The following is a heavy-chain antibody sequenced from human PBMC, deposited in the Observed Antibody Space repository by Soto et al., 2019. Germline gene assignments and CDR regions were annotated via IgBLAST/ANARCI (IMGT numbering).Heavy chain of an antibody. CDR2: ISWNSGSI. Sequence: DVQLVESGGGLVQPGRSLRLSCAASGFTFDDYAMHWVRQAPGKGLEWVSGISWNSGSIGYADSVKGRFTISRDNAKNSLYLQMNSLRAEDTALYYCAKAFWPGQVGATPFDYWGQGTLVTVSS. CDR1: GFTFDDYA. D-gene: IGHD1-26*01. CDR3: AKAFWPGQVGATPFDY. J-gene: IGHJ4*02. V-gene: IGHV3-9*01.